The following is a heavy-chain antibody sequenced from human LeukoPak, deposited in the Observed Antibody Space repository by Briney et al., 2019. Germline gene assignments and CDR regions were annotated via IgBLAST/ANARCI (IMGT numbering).Heavy chain of an antibody. CDR3: ARDRPYYYGSGSPKGWFDP. V-gene: IGHV4-34*01. Sequence: SETLSLTCAVYGGSFSGYYWSWIRQPPGKGLEWIGEINHSGSTNYNPSLKSRVTISVDTSKNQFSLKLSSVTAADTAVYYCARDRPYYYGSGSPKGWFDPWGQGTLVTVSS. CDR1: GGSFSGYY. D-gene: IGHD3-10*01. CDR2: INHSGST. J-gene: IGHJ5*02.